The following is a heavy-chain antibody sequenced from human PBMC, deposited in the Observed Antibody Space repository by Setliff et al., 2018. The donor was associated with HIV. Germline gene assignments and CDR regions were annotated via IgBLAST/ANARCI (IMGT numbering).Heavy chain of an antibody. CDR3: AGRGGYNDWYFDY. CDR2: IYYSGTT. V-gene: IGHV4-59*11. Sequence: SETLSLTCNVSGVSMSSHYWSWIRQAPGQPPNKGLEWIGNIYYSGTTNYNPSLESRVTISIDTSESQFSLKLTSVTTADTAMYYCAGRGGYNDWYFDYWGQGALVTVSS. CDR1: GVSMSSHY. J-gene: IGHJ4*02. D-gene: IGHD5-12*01.